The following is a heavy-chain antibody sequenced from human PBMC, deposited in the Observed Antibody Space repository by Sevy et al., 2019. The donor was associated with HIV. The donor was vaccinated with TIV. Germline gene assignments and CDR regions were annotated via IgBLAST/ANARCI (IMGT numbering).Heavy chain of an antibody. D-gene: IGHD3-22*01. J-gene: IGHJ5*01. CDR2: MSGSGQSS. Sequence: GGSLRLSCAASGFTFTSYGMYWVRQAPGKGLEWVAAMSGSGQSSFYADSVKGRFTVSGDRSKNTMFLQMDSLRVEDTALYYGAKDRFDSSFDGNNCFDFWGQGTPVTVSS. CDR3: AKDRFDSSFDGNNCFDF. V-gene: IGHV3-23*01. CDR1: GFTFTSYG.